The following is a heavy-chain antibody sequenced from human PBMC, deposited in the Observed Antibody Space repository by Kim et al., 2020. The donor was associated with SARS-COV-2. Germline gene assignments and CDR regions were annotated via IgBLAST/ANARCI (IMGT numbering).Heavy chain of an antibody. CDR2: IYYSGST. CDR3: ARHSSLWLQSSYYFDY. CDR1: GGSISSSSYY. J-gene: IGHJ4*02. Sequence: SETLSLTCTVSGGSISSSSYYWGWIRQPPGKGLEWIGSIYYSGSTYYNPSLQSRVTISVDTSKNQFSLKLSSVTAADTAVYYCARHSSLWLQSSYYFDYWGQGTLVTVPS. D-gene: IGHD5-12*01. V-gene: IGHV4-39*01.